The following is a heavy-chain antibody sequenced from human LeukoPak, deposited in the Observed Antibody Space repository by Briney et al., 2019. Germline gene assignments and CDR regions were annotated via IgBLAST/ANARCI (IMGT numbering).Heavy chain of an antibody. CDR3: ARYGVPGHKWFDP. J-gene: IGHJ5*02. D-gene: IGHD4-17*01. CDR1: GGSISRYY. CDR2: IYYSGTT. V-gene: IGHV4-59*01. Sequence: SETLSLTCTVSGGSISRYYWSWIRQPPGKGLEWIGYIYYSGTTYYNPSLKSRVTISVDTFKNQFSLDLSSVTPADTAIYYCARYGVPGHKWFDPWGQGTLVTVSS.